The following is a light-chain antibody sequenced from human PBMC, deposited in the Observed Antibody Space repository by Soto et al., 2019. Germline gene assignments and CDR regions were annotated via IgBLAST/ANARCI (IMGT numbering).Light chain of an antibody. CDR1: SSDVGGYNY. J-gene: IGLJ1*01. V-gene: IGLV2-8*01. CDR2: GVK. Sequence: QSALTQPPSASGSPGQSVTISCTGTSSDVGGYNYVSWYQQHPGKAPKLMIYGVKQRPSGVPDRFSGSKSANTASLTVSGLQAEDEAYYYCSAYAGSSNDVFGTGTKLTVL. CDR3: SAYAGSSNDV.